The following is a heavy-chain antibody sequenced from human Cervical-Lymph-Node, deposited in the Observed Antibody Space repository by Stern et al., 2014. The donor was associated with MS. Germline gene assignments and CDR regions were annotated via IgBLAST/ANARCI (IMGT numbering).Heavy chain of an antibody. CDR1: GFTFSSYG. D-gene: IGHD1-1*01. J-gene: IGHJ5*02. V-gene: IGHV3-30*18. Sequence: QVQLVESGGGVVQPGRSLRLSCAASGFTFSSYGMHWVRQAPGKGLEWVAVISYDGSNKYYADSVKGRFTISRENSKNTLYLQMNSLRAEDTAVYYCAKDGRRLERPAYNWFDPWGQGTLVTVSS. CDR2: ISYDGSNK. CDR3: AKDGRRLERPAYNWFDP.